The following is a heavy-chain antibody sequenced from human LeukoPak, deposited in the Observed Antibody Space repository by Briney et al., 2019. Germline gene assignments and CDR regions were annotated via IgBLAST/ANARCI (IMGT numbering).Heavy chain of an antibody. D-gene: IGHD2-2*03. CDR1: GFTFSSYS. CDR3: ARAGYRGSTSCRFDY. CDR2: ISSSSSTI. V-gene: IGHV3-48*01. J-gene: IGHJ4*02. Sequence: GGSLRLSCAASGFTFSSYSMNWVRQAPGKGLEWASYISSSSSTIYYADSVKGRFTISRDNAKNSLYLRMNSLRAEDTAVYYCARAGYRGSTSCRFDYWGQGTLVTVSS.